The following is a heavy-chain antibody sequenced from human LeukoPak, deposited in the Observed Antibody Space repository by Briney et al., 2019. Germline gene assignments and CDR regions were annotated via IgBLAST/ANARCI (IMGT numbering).Heavy chain of an antibody. J-gene: IGHJ4*02. V-gene: IGHV3-23*01. D-gene: IGHD6-13*01. CDR2: ISGSGGST. Sequence: GGSLRLSCAASGFTFSSYAMSWVRQAPGKGLEWVSAISGSGGSTYYADSVKGRFTISRDNSKNTLYLQMNSLRAEDTAVYYCARAAEARKYSSSWYGGDYWGQGTLVTVSS. CDR1: GFTFSSYA. CDR3: ARAAEARKYSSSWYGGDY.